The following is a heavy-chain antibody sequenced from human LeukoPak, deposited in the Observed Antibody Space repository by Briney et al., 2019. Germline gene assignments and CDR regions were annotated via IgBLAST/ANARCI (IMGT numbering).Heavy chain of an antibody. CDR3: AKTGGRVLRYFDWLLQY. D-gene: IGHD3-9*01. CDR2: HRGSGGST. CDR1: GFTLSRYA. J-gene: IGHJ4*02. V-gene: IGHV3-23*01. Sequence: GGSLRLSRAASGFTLSRYAMSVVRQAPGTWLVGVHAHRGSGGSTYYADSVEGRFNISRDNSKNTLYLQMNSLRAEDTAVYYCAKTGGRVLRYFDWLLQYWGQGTLVTVSS.